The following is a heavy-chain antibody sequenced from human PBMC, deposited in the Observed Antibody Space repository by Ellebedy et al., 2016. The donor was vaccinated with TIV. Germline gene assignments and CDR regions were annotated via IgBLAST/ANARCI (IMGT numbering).Heavy chain of an antibody. D-gene: IGHD3-22*01. V-gene: IGHV3-30*03. CDR1: GFTFSSFG. J-gene: IGHJ4*02. CDR3: APIYYDSSGSQTYFDY. Sequence: GESLKISXAASGFTFSSFGMHWVRQTPGKGLEWVAVISYDGSNTYYADSVKGRFTISRDNSKNTLYLQMNSLRAEDTAVYYCAPIYYDSSGSQTYFDYWGQGTLVTVSS. CDR2: ISYDGSNT.